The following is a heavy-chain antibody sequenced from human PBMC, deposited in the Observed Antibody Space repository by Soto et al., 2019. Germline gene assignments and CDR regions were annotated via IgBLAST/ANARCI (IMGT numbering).Heavy chain of an antibody. CDR2: IIPFFGTP. Sequence: QVLLVQSGAEVKKPGSSVKVSCKLSGATFSSYAMSWVRQAPGQGLEWIGGIIPFFGTPNYAQKFQGRVNITADTSTATFYMELSSRRSDDTAAYYCARDKGAYYSHLVYWGQGTLVTVSS. V-gene: IGHV1-69*06. CDR1: GATFSSYA. J-gene: IGHJ4*02. CDR3: ARDKGAYYSHLVY. D-gene: IGHD3-22*01.